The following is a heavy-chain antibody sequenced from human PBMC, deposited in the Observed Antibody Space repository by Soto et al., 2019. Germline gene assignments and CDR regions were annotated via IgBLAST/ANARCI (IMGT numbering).Heavy chain of an antibody. D-gene: IGHD2-2*01. Sequence: GASVKVSCKASGYTFTSYAMHWVRQAPGQRLEWMGWINAGNGNTKYSQKFQGRVTITRDTSASTAYMELSSLRSEDTAVYYCARDIVLVPAAGREDYYYYGMDVWGQGTTVTVSS. CDR1: GYTFTSYA. J-gene: IGHJ6*02. CDR3: ARDIVLVPAAGREDYYYYGMDV. V-gene: IGHV1-3*01. CDR2: INAGNGNT.